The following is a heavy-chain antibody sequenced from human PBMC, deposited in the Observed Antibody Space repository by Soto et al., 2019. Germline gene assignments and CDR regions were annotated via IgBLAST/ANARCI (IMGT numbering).Heavy chain of an antibody. V-gene: IGHV3-30*03. J-gene: IGHJ4*02. D-gene: IGHD1-7*01. CDR2: ISYDGSKQ. CDR1: GFTFSNYG. CDR3: AAERRPGKGNWNLVH. Sequence: PGGSLRLSCIGSGFTFSNYGIHWVRQAPGKGLEWVAVISYDGSKQYYADSVKGRFTVSRDNSQNTLYLQMNSLRAEDTALYYCAAERRPGKGNWNLVHRGQGTLVTVSS.